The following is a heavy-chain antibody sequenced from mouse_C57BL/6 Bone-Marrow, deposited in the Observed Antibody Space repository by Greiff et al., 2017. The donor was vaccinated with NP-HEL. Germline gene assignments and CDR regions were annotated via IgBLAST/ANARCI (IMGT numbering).Heavy chain of an antibody. J-gene: IGHJ2*01. Sequence: EVQGVESGGGLVKPGGSLKLSCAASGFTFSSYTMSWVRQTPEKRLEWVATISGGGGNTYYPDSVKGRFTISRDNAKNTLYLQMSSLRSEDTALYYCARRGGSSLDYWGQGTTLTVSS. V-gene: IGHV5-9*01. CDR3: ARRGGSSLDY. CDR2: ISGGGGNT. D-gene: IGHD1-1*01. CDR1: GFTFSSYT.